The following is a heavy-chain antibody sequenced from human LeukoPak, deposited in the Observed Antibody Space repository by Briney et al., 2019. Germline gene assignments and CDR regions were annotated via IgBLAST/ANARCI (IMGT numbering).Heavy chain of an antibody. J-gene: IGHJ6*02. CDR1: GYTFTSYY. CDR2: INPSGGST. CDR3: AREGFPPKISDFWSGLGPYYYYGMDI. Sequence: ASVKVSCKASGYTFTSYYMHWVRQAPGQGLEWMGIINPSGGSTSYTQKFQGRVTMTRDTSTSTVYMELSSLRSEDTAVYYCAREGFPPKISDFWSGLGPYYYYGMDIWGQGTTVTVSS. D-gene: IGHD3-3*01. V-gene: IGHV1-46*01.